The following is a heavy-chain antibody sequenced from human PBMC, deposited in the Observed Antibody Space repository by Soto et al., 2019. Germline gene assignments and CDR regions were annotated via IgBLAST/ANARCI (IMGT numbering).Heavy chain of an antibody. CDR1: GGTFRSYT. D-gene: IGHD3-16*01. CDR2: IIHIIGNA. J-gene: IGHJ5*02. V-gene: IGHV1-69*08. CDR3: AREGETFEYKWCDP. Sequence: QLQLVQSGAEVKKAGPSVKVSCKASGGTFRSYTISWVRQAPGHGLEWMGRIIHIIGNANYAQKFQDSVTISADNSTSTAYMELSSLRSDDTAVYYCAREGETFEYKWCDPWGQGTLVTVSS.